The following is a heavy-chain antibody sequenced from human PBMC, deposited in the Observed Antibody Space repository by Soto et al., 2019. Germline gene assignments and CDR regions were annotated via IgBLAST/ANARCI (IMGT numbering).Heavy chain of an antibody. Sequence: EVQLLESGGGLVQPGGSLRLSCAASGFTFSSYAMSWVRQAPGKGLEWVSAISGSGGSTYYADSVKGRFTISRDNSKNRLYLKMNSLRAEDTAVYYCAKGHCYDILSGYTRWGAFDIWGQGTMVTVSS. CDR2: ISGSGGST. CDR3: AKGHCYDILSGYTRWGAFDI. D-gene: IGHD3-9*01. J-gene: IGHJ3*02. CDR1: GFTFSSYA. V-gene: IGHV3-23*01.